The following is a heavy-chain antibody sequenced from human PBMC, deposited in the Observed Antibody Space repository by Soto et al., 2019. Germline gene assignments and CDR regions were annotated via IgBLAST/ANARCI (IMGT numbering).Heavy chain of an antibody. Sequence: RGESLKISCKGSGYSFTSYWIGWVRQMPGKGLEWMGIIYPGDSDTRYSPSFQGQVTISADKSISTAYLQWSRLKASDTAMYYCARQGGYSGYDHPFDYWGQGTLVTVSS. V-gene: IGHV5-51*01. CDR2: IYPGDSDT. CDR3: ARQGGYSGYDHPFDY. D-gene: IGHD5-12*01. CDR1: GYSFTSYW. J-gene: IGHJ4*02.